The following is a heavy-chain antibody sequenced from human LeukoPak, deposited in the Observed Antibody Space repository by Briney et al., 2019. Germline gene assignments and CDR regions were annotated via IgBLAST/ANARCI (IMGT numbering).Heavy chain of an antibody. CDR3: ARAPAMVRGVIMYYFDY. Sequence: PGGSLRLSCAASGFTFSSYAMSWVRQAPGKGLEWVAALTSSSDTTYYGDSVKGRFTISRDNSKNTLYLQMNSLRAEDTAVYYCARAPAMVRGVIMYYFDYWGQGTLVTVSS. CDR2: LTSSSDTT. CDR1: GFTFSSYA. D-gene: IGHD3-10*01. V-gene: IGHV3-23*01. J-gene: IGHJ4*02.